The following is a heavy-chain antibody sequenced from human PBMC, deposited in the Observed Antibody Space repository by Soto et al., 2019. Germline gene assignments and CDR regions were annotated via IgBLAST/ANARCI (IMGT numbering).Heavy chain of an antibody. D-gene: IGHD3-22*01. CDR2: IYWDDDK. Sequence: QITLKESGPTLVKPTQTLTLTCTFSGFSLTTTGVGVAWIRQPPGKALEWLALIYWDDDKRYSPSLKSRLTITKDTSRNQVVLTMTNMDPVDTATYYCTHRPSYRSGYDYWGQGTLVTVSS. J-gene: IGHJ4*02. V-gene: IGHV2-5*02. CDR3: THRPSYRSGYDY. CDR1: GFSLTTTGVG.